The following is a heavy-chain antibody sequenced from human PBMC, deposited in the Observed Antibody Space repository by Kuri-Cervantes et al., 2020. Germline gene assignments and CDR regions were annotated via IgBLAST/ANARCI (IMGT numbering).Heavy chain of an antibody. V-gene: IGHV3-30*03. Sequence: GGSLRLSCAVSGFIFSDYAMHWVRQAPGKGPEWVAVISHDGGNEYYIDSVKGRFTISRDNSKNTLYLQMNSLRAEDTAVYYCATGVGATGYWGQGTLVTVSS. D-gene: IGHD1-26*01. CDR2: ISHDGGNE. CDR3: ATGVGATGY. J-gene: IGHJ4*02. CDR1: GFIFSDYA.